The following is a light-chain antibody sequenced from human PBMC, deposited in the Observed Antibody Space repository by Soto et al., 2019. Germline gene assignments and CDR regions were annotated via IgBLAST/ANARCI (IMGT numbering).Light chain of an antibody. Sequence: QSALTQPPSASGSPGQSVTISCTGTSSDVGSYNYVSWYQQHPGKATKLIIYEVSKRPSGVPDRFSGSKSDNTASLTVSGLQGEDEADYYCSSYAGSNNLVVFGGGTKLTVL. CDR1: SSDVGSYNY. CDR3: SSYAGSNNLVV. J-gene: IGLJ2*01. V-gene: IGLV2-8*01. CDR2: EVS.